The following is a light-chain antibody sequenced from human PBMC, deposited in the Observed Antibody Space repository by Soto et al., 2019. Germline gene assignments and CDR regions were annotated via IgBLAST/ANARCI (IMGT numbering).Light chain of an antibody. V-gene: IGKV1-39*01. CDR1: QSLGTY. J-gene: IGKJ1*01. Sequence: DIQMTQSPSSLSASVGDRVTITCRASQSLGTYLNWYQHKPGKASKIIIYAASFLQPGVPSGFSGSGSGTEFTLTVSSLQPEDFATYYCQQSYSTPWTFGQGTKVEVK. CDR3: QQSYSTPWT. CDR2: AAS.